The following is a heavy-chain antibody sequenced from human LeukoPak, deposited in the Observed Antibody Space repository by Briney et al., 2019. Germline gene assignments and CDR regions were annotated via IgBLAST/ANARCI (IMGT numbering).Heavy chain of an antibody. CDR3: ARAGDQPLLYFAYYFDY. D-gene: IGHD2-2*02. CDR2: IYYSGST. Sequence: SETLSLTCTVSGGSISTYYWSWIRQPPGKGLEWIGYIYYSGSTNYNPSLKSRVTISVDTSKNQFSLKLSSVTAADTAVYYCARAGDQPLLYFAYYFDYWGQGTLVTVSS. V-gene: IGHV4-59*12. CDR1: GGSISTYY. J-gene: IGHJ4*02.